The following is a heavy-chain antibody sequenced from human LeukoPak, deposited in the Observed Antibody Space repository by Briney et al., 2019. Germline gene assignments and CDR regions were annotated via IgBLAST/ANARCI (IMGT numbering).Heavy chain of an antibody. V-gene: IGHV3-30*01. J-gene: IGHJ4*02. CDR3: ARDRDGYGDY. CDR2: ISYDGSNK. CDR1: GFTFSSYA. D-gene: IGHD5-24*01. Sequence: PGGSLRLSCAASGFTFSSYAMHWVRQAPGKGLEWVAVISYDGSNKYYADSVKGRFTISRDNSKNTLYLQMNSLRAEDTAVYYCARDRDGYGDYWGQGTLSPSPQ.